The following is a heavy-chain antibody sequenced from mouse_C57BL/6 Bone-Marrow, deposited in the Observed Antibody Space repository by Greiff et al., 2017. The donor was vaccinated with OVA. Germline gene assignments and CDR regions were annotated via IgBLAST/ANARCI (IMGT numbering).Heavy chain of an antibody. CDR3: GRPGPGSYAMDY. V-gene: IGHV1-9*01. Sequence: VQLQQSGAELMKPGASVKLSCKATGYTFTGYWIEWVKQRPGHGLEWIGEILPGSGSTNYTEKFKGKATFTAATSSNTAYMQLSSLTTEDSAIYYCGRPGPGSYAMDYWGQGTSVTVSS. J-gene: IGHJ4*01. CDR2: ILPGSGST. CDR1: GYTFTGYW. D-gene: IGHD4-1*01.